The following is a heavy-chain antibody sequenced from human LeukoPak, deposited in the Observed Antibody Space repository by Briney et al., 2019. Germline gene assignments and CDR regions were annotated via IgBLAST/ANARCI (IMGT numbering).Heavy chain of an antibody. D-gene: IGHD5-18*01. Sequence: PSETLSLTCTVSGGSISSYYWNWIRQPAGKGLEWIGRIYTSGSTNYNPSLKSRVTMSVDTSKNQFSLKLSSVTAADTAVYYCAGRRAGYSYHHVPLSLWGQGTLVNVSS. CDR2: IYTSGST. CDR3: AGRRAGYSYHHVPLSL. J-gene: IGHJ4*02. V-gene: IGHV4-4*07. CDR1: GGSISSYY.